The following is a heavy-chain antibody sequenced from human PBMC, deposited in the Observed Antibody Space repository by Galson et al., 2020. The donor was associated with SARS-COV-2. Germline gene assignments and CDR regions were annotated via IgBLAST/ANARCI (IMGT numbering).Heavy chain of an antibody. J-gene: IGHJ4*02. V-gene: IGHV3-7*01. Sequence: TGGSLRLSCAASGFTFSYYWMSWVRQAPGKGLEWVANMNQDGSEKYYVDSVKGRFTISIDNAKNSLYLQMNSLRAEDTAVYYCTSGDSGPIQSDYWGQGTLVTVSS. CDR3: TSGDSGPIQSDY. CDR2: MNQDGSEK. CDR1: GFTFSYYW. D-gene: IGHD3-10*01.